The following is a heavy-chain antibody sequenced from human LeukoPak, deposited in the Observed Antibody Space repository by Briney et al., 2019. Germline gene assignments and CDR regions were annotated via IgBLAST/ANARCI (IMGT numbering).Heavy chain of an antibody. CDR1: GFTFNSYW. V-gene: IGHV3-7*01. D-gene: IGHD6-6*01. CDR3: AKEGSSSSSSEFAEYFQH. CDR2: IEQDESEK. Sequence: QAGGSLRLSCAASGFTFNSYWMSWVRQAPGKGLEWVANIEQDESEKYYVDSVKGRFTISRDNSKNTLYLQMNSLRAEDTAVYYCAKEGSSSSSSEFAEYFQHWGQGTLVTVSS. J-gene: IGHJ1*01.